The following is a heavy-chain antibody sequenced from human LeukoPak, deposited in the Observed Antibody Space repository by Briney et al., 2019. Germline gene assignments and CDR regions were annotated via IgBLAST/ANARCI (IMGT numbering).Heavy chain of an antibody. J-gene: IGHJ1*01. CDR2: IKSDGST. CDR3: ARAPSEIGGYYPEYFRH. V-gene: IGHV3-74*01. D-gene: IGHD3-22*01. CDR1: GFTFSSYW. Sequence: GGSLRLSCAASGFTFSSYWMHWVRRAPGKGLVWVSRIKSDGSTRYADSVKGRFTISRDNAKNTVSLQMTSLRAEDTGVYYCARAPSEIGGYYPEYFRHWGQGTLVIVSS.